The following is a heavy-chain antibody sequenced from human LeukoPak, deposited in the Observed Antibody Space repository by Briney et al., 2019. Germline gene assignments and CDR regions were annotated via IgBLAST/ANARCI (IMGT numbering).Heavy chain of an antibody. J-gene: IGHJ4*02. Sequence: ASVKVSCKASGYTFSSYGITWVRQAPGQGLEWMGWISGYNGNKNYAQKLQGRVTMTTDTSTSTAYMELRSLRSDDTAIYYCVRQVDIAMALPDYWGQGTLVTGSS. V-gene: IGHV1-18*01. CDR3: VRQVDIAMALPDY. D-gene: IGHD5-18*01. CDR2: ISGYNGNK. CDR1: GYTFSSYG.